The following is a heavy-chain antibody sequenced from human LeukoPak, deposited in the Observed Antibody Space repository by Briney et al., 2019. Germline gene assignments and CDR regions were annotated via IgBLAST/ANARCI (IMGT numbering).Heavy chain of an antibody. J-gene: IGHJ4*02. CDR2: MNPNSGNT. V-gene: IGHV1-8*01. D-gene: IGHD3-3*01. CDR3: ARDPQPPYDFSSRFDY. Sequence: GASVKVSCKASGYTFTSYDINWVRQATGQGLEWMGWMNPNSGNTGYAQKFQGRVTMTRNTSISTAYMELSSLRSEDTAVYYCARDPQPPYDFSSRFDYWGQGTLVTVSS. CDR1: GYTFTSYD.